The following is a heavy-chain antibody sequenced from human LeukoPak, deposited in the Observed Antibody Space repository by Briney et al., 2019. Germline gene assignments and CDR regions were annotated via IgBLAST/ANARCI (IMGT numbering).Heavy chain of an antibody. CDR1: GFTFSSYG. D-gene: IGHD3-22*01. J-gene: IGHJ4*02. V-gene: IGHV3-30*02. CDR2: IRYDGSNK. CDR3: ARGQYYYDSSGYSYYFDY. Sequence: SGGSLRLSCAASGFTFSSYGMHWVRQAPGKGLEWVSFIRYDGSNKYYADSVKGRFTISRDNSKNTLYLQMNSLRAEDTAVYYCARGQYYYDSSGYSYYFDYWGQGTLVTVSS.